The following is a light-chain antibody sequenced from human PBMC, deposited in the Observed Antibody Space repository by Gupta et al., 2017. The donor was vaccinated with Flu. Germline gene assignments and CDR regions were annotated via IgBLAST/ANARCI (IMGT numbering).Light chain of an antibody. CDR2: RDN. V-gene: IGLV1-47*01. CDR3: AAWDDSLSGRDV. J-gene: IGLJ1*01. CDR1: SSNFGSNY. Sequence: SSNFGSNYVFWYQQLPGTAPTLLIYRDNQRPSGVPDRFSGSKSGTSASLAISGLRSEDEADYYCAAWDDSLSGRDVFGTGTKVTVL.